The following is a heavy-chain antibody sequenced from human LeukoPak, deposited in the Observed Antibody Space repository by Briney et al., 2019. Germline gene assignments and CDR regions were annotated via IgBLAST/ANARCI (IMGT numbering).Heavy chain of an antibody. J-gene: IGHJ5*02. Sequence: ASVKVSCKASGYTFTTYDINWVRQATGQGLEWMGWMNPNSGNTGYTQKFQGRVTMTRNTSISTAYMELSSLGSEDTAVHYCARGRGSGHKENWFDPWGQGTLVTVSS. V-gene: IGHV1-8*01. CDR2: MNPNSGNT. CDR1: GYTFTTYD. CDR3: ARGRGSGHKENWFDP. D-gene: IGHD6-19*01.